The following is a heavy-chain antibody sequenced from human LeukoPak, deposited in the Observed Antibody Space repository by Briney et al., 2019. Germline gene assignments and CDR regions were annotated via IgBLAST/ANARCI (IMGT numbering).Heavy chain of an antibody. CDR3: ARVLRYCSGGNCYSGGLGYMDV. V-gene: IGHV3-53*01. Sequence: GGSLRLSCTVSGFTVSSNSMSWVRQAPGKGLEWVSFIYSDNTHYSDSVKGRFTISRDNSKNTLYLQMNSLRAEDTAVYYCARVLRYCSGGNCYSGGLGYMDVWGKGTTVTISS. CDR1: GFTVSSNS. D-gene: IGHD2-15*01. J-gene: IGHJ6*03. CDR2: IYSDNT.